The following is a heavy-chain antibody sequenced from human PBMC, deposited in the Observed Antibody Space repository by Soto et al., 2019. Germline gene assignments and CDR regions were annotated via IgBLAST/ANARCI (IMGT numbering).Heavy chain of an antibody. D-gene: IGHD1-1*01. Sequence: QVPLMESGGGVVQPGGSLRLSYTTSGFTFSSFSMHWFRQAPGKGLEWVAVTSSDGGLQYYADSVKGRFTISRDNSKNTLYLQMNSLRAEDSAVYYCAREVVTTQWYFDNWGQGILVTVSS. CDR2: TSSDGGLQ. CDR1: GFTFSSFS. V-gene: IGHV3-30-3*01. J-gene: IGHJ4*02. CDR3: AREVVTTQWYFDN.